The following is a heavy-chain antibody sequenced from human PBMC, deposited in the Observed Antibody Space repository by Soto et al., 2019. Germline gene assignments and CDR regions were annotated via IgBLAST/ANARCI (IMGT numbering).Heavy chain of an antibody. V-gene: IGHV1-46*01. CDR1: GYTFTSYY. CDR3: AKSSNWYDGRSRYFDY. J-gene: IGHJ4*02. D-gene: IGHD6-13*01. CDR2: INPGCGST. Sequence: QVQLVQSGAEVKKPGASVKVSCKASGYTFTSYYMHWVRQAPGQGLEWMGIINPGCGSTSYAQKFQGRVTMTRDTSTSKVYMELSNVRSEATAVYYCAKSSNWYDGRSRYFDYWGQGTLVAVSS.